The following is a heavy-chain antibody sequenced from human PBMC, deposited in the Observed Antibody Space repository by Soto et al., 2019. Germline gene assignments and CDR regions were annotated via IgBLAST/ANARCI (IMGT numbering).Heavy chain of an antibody. J-gene: IGHJ4*02. CDR1: GFTFSSYA. D-gene: IGHD3-22*01. V-gene: IGHV3-23*01. Sequence: VGSLRLSCAASGFTFSSYAMSWVRQAPGKGLEWVSAISGSGGSTYYADSVKGRFTISRDNSKNTLYLQMNSLRAEDTAVYYCAKIRSYDSSGYLDYWGQGTLVTVSS. CDR3: AKIRSYDSSGYLDY. CDR2: ISGSGGST.